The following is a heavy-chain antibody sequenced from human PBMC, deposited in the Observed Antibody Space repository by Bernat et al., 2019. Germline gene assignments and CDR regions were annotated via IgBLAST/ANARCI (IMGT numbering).Heavy chain of an antibody. D-gene: IGHD5-12*01. V-gene: IGHV3-23*04. CDR1: GFTFSSCA. Sequence: EVLLVVSGGGLVQPGGSLRLSCAASGFTFSSCAMSWVRQAPGKGLEWVSTIRGSGDNTFHADSVEGRFTISRDNSKNTLYLEMNSLRAEDTAVYYCAKTPTNYNIYMDVWGKATTVTVSS. CDR2: IRGSGDNT. CDR3: AKTPTNYNIYMDV. J-gene: IGHJ6*03.